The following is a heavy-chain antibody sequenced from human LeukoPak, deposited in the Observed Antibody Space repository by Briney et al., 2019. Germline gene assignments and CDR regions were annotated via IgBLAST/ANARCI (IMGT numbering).Heavy chain of an antibody. J-gene: IGHJ3*02. CDR1: GGTFSSYA. CDR3: ARGQSSGWGNAFDI. CDR2: ISAYNGNT. Sequence: ASVKVSCKASGGTFSSYAISWVRQAPGQGLEWMGWISAYNGNTNYAQKLQGRVTMTTDTSTSTAYMELRSLRSDDTAVYYCARGQSSGWGNAFDIWGQGTMVTVSS. D-gene: IGHD6-19*01. V-gene: IGHV1-18*01.